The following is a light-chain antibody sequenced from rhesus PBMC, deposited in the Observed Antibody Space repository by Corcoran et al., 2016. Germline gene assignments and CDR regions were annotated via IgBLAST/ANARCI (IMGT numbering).Light chain of an antibody. V-gene: IGKV1-74*01. Sequence: DIQMTQSPSSLSASVGDRVTITCRASENVNNYLNWYQQNPGKTPKLLIYKTSTLQSGVPSRFRGSGSVTDYTFIINSLQPEDVASYYCQHGYGTPYSFGQGTKVEIK. J-gene: IGKJ2*01. CDR1: ENVNNY. CDR3: QHGYGTPYS. CDR2: KTS.